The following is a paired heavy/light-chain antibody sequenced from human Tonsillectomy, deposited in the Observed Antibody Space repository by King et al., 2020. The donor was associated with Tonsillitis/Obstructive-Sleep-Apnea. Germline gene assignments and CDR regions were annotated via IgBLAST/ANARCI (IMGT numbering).Light chain of an antibody. V-gene: IGKV1-39*01. J-gene: IGKJ2*01. CDR2: TTS. Sequence: DIQMTQSPSSLSASVGDRVTITCRASQTIDGYLNWYQQKPGKAPKLLIYTTSTLQSGVPSRFSGSGSGTDFTLTISSLQPEDIATYYCQQSYNIPRSFGQGTKLEI. CDR3: QQSYNIPRS. CDR1: QTIDGY.
Heavy chain of an antibody. D-gene: IGHD3-3*01. V-gene: IGHV3-23*01. J-gene: IGHJ4*02. CDR2: IDNRGGST. CDR1: GFTFSNFA. Sequence: EVQLLESGGGLVQPGGSLRLSCAASGFTFSNFAMAWVRQAPGKGLKWVSAIDNRGGSTYYADSVKGRFTISRDNSKNTLYLQMNSLRAEDTAIYFCACAYSDFWSGSGALDYWGQGTLVTVSS. CDR3: ACAYSDFWSGSGALDY.